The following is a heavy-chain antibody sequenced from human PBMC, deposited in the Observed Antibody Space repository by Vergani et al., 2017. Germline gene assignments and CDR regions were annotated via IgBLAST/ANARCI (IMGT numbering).Heavy chain of an antibody. J-gene: IGHJ6*02. V-gene: IGHV1-69*04. CDR3: ARRLSSSWDPYGMDV. Sequence: QVQLVQSGAEVKKPGSSVKVSCKASGGTFSSYAISWVRQAPGQGLEWMGRIIPILGIANYAQKFQGRVTITADKSPSTAYMELSSLRSEDTAVYYCARRLSSSWDPYGMDVWGQGTTDTVSS. CDR2: IIPILGIA. CDR1: GGTFSSYA. D-gene: IGHD6-13*01.